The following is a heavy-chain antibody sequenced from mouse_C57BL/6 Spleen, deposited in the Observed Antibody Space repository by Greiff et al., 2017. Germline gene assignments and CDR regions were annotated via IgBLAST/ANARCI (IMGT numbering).Heavy chain of an antibody. CDR1: GFSFNTYA. CDR2: IRSKSNNYAT. CDR3: VVTTGFAY. Sequence: EVHLVESGGGLVQPKGSLKLSCAASGFSFNTYAMTWVRQAPGQGLEWVARIRSKSNNYATYYADSVKDRFTISRDDSESMLYLQMNNLKTEDTAMYYCVVTTGFAYWGQGTLVTVSA. D-gene: IGHD2-12*01. J-gene: IGHJ3*01. V-gene: IGHV10-1*01.